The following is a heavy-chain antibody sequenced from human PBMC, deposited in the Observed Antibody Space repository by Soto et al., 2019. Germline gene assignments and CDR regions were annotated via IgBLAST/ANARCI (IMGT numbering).Heavy chain of an antibody. CDR2: IYPNSGGT. V-gene: IGHV1-2*04. J-gene: IGHJ6*02. CDR3: ARDPHEGYYYYRIEG. Sequence: ASVKASCESSGYTFTGDYMHCVRQAPEQGLEWMGWIYPNSGGTNYAQKFQGWVTMASDTLIGKAYIVLSRLRSDDTAVYYCARDPHEGYYYYRIEGWDQGTTVTVSS. CDR1: GYTFTGDY.